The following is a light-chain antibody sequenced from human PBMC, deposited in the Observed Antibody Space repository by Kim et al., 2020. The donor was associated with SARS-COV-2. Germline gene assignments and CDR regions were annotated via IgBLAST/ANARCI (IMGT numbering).Light chain of an antibody. Sequence: NFILTQSHSVSESPGKTVIISCTRSSGSIVSDFVQWFQQRPGSSPTTVIYEDHKRPSGVPDRFSGSVDSSSNSASLTISGLRTEDEADYYCQSYDDNIWVFGGGTQLTVL. V-gene: IGLV6-57*01. CDR2: EDH. J-gene: IGLJ3*02. CDR3: QSYDDNIWV. CDR1: SGSIVSDF.